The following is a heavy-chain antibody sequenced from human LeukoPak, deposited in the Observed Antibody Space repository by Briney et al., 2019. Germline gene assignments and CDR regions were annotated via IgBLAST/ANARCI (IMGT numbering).Heavy chain of an antibody. V-gene: IGHV3-74*01. CDR1: GFMFNTYW. Sequence: GGSLRLSCAASGFMFNTYWMHWVRQAPGKGLVWVSRSNTDGSTTNYADSVKGRFTISRDNAKNTLYLQMNSLRAEDTAVYYSARGGDYTNAFDYWGQGTLVTVSS. J-gene: IGHJ4*02. CDR2: SNTDGSTT. CDR3: ARGGDYTNAFDY. D-gene: IGHD4-11*01.